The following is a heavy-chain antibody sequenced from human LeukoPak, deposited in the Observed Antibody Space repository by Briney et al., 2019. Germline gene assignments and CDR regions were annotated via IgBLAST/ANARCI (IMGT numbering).Heavy chain of an antibody. V-gene: IGHV1-18*04. D-gene: IGHD3-3*01. CDR2: ISAYNGNT. J-gene: IGHJ4*02. Sequence: ASVKVSCKALGYTFMNYGINWIRQAPGQGLEWLGWISAYNGNTKYADKFQDRVTLTTDTSATTAYMELRNLRVDDTAVYFCARDRSKPEFIANYDFWNGPLNFWGQGSLVTVSS. CDR1: GYTFMNYG. CDR3: ARDRSKPEFIANYDFWNGPLNF.